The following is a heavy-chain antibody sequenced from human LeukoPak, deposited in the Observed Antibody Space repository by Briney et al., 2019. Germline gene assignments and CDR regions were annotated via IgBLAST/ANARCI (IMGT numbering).Heavy chain of an antibody. CDR2: IYYSGST. V-gene: IGHV4-59*08. D-gene: IGHD2-2*01. Sequence: SETLSLICTVSGGSISSYCWSWIRQPPGKGLEWIGYIYYSGSTNYNPSLKSRVTISVDTSKNQFSLKLSSVTAADTAVYYCAAYCSSTSCSTTTNWFDPWGQGTLVTVSS. CDR1: GGSISSYC. CDR3: AAYCSSTSCSTTTNWFDP. J-gene: IGHJ5*02.